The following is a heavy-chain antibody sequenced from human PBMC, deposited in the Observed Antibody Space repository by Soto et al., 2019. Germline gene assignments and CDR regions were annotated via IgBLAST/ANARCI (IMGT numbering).Heavy chain of an antibody. Sequence: RISCKGSGYSFGSYWIGWVRQMPWKGLEWMGIICPGDSETRYSPAFQGQVTISADKSISTAYLQWSSLKASDTAIYYCARRGSGWSLFEYWGQGTLVTVSS. CDR3: ARRGSGWSLFEY. CDR2: ICPGDSET. J-gene: IGHJ4*02. V-gene: IGHV5-51*01. D-gene: IGHD6-19*01. CDR1: GYSFGSYW.